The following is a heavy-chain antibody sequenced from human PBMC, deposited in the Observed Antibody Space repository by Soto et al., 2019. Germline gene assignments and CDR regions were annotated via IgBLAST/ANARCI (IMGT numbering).Heavy chain of an antibody. CDR3: ESLPQQLVDY. Sequence: PGGSLRLSCAASGFTFSDYYMSWIRQAPGKGLEWVSYISSTSTYTNYADSVKGRFTISRDNDKNSLYLQMNRLRAEDTAVYYCESLPQQLVDYWGQGTLVTVSS. CDR1: GFTFSDYY. D-gene: IGHD6-13*01. CDR2: ISSTSTYT. J-gene: IGHJ4*02. V-gene: IGHV3-11*06.